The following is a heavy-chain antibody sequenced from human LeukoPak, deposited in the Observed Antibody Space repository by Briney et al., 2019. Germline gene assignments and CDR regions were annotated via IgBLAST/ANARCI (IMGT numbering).Heavy chain of an antibody. V-gene: IGHV3-30*04. CDR2: ISYDGSNK. CDR3: ARPYKQQLDFDH. CDR1: GFTFSSYA. J-gene: IGHJ4*02. D-gene: IGHD1-1*01. Sequence: GGSLRLSCAASGFTFSSYAMHWVRQAPGKGLEWVAVISYDGSNKYYADSVKGRFTISRDNSKNTLYLQMNSLRAEDTAVYYCARPYKQQLDFDHWGQGTLVTVSS.